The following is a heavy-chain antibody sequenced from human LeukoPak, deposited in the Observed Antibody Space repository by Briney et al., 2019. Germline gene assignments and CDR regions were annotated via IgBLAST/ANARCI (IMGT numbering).Heavy chain of an antibody. CDR1: GSTFSGYA. CDR3: ANPWGAGGPNWFDP. Sequence: GGSLRLSCVASGSTFSGYAMSWVRQAPGKGLEWVSAISGSGGSTYYADSVKGRFTISRDNSKKTLYLQMNSLRAEDTAIYYCANPWGAGGPNWFDPWGREPWSPSPQ. CDR2: ISGSGGST. V-gene: IGHV3-23*01. J-gene: IGHJ5*02. D-gene: IGHD3-16*01.